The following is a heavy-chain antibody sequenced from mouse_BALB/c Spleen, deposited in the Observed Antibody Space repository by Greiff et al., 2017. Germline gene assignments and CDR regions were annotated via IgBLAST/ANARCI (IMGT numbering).Heavy chain of an antibody. D-gene: IGHD1-1*02. V-gene: IGHV3-2*02. CDR1: GYSFTSYYA. CDR3: ARSRGGDFDY. J-gene: IGHJ2*01. CDR2: ISYSGST. Sequence: EVQLQQSGPGLVKPSQSLSLTCTVTGYSFTSYYAWNWIRQFPGNQLGWMGFISYSGSTSYNPSLKSRITITRDTSKNQFYLKLNSVTAEDTATCYCARSRGGDFDYWGQGTTVTVSS.